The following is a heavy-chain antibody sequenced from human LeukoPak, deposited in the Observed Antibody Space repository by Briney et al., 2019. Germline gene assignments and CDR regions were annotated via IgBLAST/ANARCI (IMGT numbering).Heavy chain of an antibody. CDR2: IYYSGST. V-gene: IGHV4-59*01. J-gene: IGHJ4*02. Sequence: SETLSLTCTVSGSSISSYYWSWIRQPPGKGLEWIGYIYYSGSTNYNPSLKSRVTISVDTSKNQFSLKLSSVTAADTAVYYCARKIGTGTTPFDYWGQGTLVTVSS. D-gene: IGHD1-7*01. CDR1: GSSISSYY. CDR3: ARKIGTGTTPFDY.